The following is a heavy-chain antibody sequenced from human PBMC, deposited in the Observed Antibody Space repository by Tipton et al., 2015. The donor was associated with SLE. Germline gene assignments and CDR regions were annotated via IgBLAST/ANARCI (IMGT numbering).Heavy chain of an antibody. V-gene: IGHV5-51*01. CDR2: IYPGNSDT. CDR3: ARHRDDDFFDY. Sequence: QSGAEVKKPGESLKISCKGSGYSFTSYWIAWVRQMPGKGLEWMGIIYPGNSDTRYSPSFQGQVTISVDKSISTAYLQWRSLKASDSAMYYCARHRDDDFFDYWGQRTLVTVSS. D-gene: IGHD1-1*01. J-gene: IGHJ4*02. CDR1: GYSFTSYW.